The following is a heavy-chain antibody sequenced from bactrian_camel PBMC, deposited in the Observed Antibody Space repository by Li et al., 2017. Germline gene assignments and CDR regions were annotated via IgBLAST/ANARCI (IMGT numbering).Heavy chain of an antibody. CDR1: GYTSSSKC. CDR3: AACRNFGECRLSRPSSYPY. CDR2: IVPGGRSP. J-gene: IGHJ4*01. D-gene: IGHD5*01. Sequence: HVQLVESGGGSVRPGGSLTLSCVAPGYTSSSKCIGWFRRAPGKENEAVASIVPGGRSPNLADFARGRFTISQVKANTTVFLQMDTLKPEDTGTYYCAACRNFGECRLSRPSSYPYWGQGTQVTVS. V-gene: IGHV3S1*01.